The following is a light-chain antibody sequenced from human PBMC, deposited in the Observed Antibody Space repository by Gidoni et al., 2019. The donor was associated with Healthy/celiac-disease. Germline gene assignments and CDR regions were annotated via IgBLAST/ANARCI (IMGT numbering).Light chain of an antibody. V-gene: IGLV3-21*04. Sequence: SYVLTQPPSVSVAPGKTARITCGGNNIGSKSVHWYQQKPGQAPVLVIYYDSDRPSGIPERFSGSNSGNTATLTISRVEDGDEADYYCQVWDSNSDHLYVFGTGTKVTVL. J-gene: IGLJ1*01. CDR3: QVWDSNSDHLYV. CDR2: YDS. CDR1: NIGSKS.